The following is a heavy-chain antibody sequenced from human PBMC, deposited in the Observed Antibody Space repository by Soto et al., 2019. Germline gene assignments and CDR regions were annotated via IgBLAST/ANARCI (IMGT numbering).Heavy chain of an antibody. CDR3: ARRERAAGTDWWFDP. CDR2: IYYSGST. V-gene: IGHV4-39*01. CDR1: GGSISSSSFH. Sequence: QLQLQESGPGLVKPSETLSLTCTVSGGSISSSSFHWGWIRQPPGKGLEWIGSIYYSGSTYYSPSLKSRVTISVDTSKNPSSRKLSSVTAADTAVYYCARRERAAGTDWWFDPWGQGTLVTVSS. D-gene: IGHD6-13*01. J-gene: IGHJ5*02.